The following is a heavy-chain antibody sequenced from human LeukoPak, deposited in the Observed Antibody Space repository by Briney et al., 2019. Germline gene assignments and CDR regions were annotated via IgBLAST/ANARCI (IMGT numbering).Heavy chain of an antibody. D-gene: IGHD3-22*01. J-gene: IGHJ3*02. V-gene: IGHV3-23*01. Sequence: GSLRLSCAASGFTFDDYGMSWVRQAPGKGLEWVSAISASGASTYYADSVKGRFTISRDNSKNTLYLQMNSLRADDTAVYYCAKEVVVVITVSPRYDAFDIWGQGTMVTVSS. CDR1: GFTFDDYG. CDR3: AKEVVVVITVSPRYDAFDI. CDR2: ISASGAST.